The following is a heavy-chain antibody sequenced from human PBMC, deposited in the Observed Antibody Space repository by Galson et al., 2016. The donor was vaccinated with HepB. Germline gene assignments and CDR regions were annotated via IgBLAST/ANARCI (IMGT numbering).Heavy chain of an antibody. CDR3: ARAGATVVSHFDF. CDR2: ISSSSIYT. Sequence: SLRLSCAASGFTFSDYYMGWIRQAPGKGLEWVSYISSSSIYTNYADSVKGRFTISRDNAQNSLYLQVNSLRAEDTAVYYCARAGATVVSHFDFWGQGTLVTVSS. V-gene: IGHV3-11*06. J-gene: IGHJ4*02. CDR1: GFTFSDYY. D-gene: IGHD4-23*01.